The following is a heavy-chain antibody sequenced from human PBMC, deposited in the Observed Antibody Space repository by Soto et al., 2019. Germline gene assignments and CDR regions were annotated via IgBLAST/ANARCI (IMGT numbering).Heavy chain of an antibody. V-gene: IGHV3-21*01. J-gene: IGHJ4*02. CDR3: ARVLGGSYYYFDY. Sequence: GGSLRLSCAASGFTFSTYSMNWVRQAPGKGLEWVSSISSSSSDIYYADSVKGRLTISRDNAKNSLYLQMNSLRAEDTAVYYCARVLGGSYYYFDYWGQGTLVSVSS. D-gene: IGHD1-26*01. CDR1: GFTFSTYS. CDR2: ISSSSSDI.